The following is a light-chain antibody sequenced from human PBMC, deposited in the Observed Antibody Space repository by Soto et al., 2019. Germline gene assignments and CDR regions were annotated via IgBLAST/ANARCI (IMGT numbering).Light chain of an antibody. V-gene: IGKV3-15*01. CDR2: GAS. CDR3: QQYNNWPPAYT. CDR1: QSVSSN. J-gene: IGKJ2*01. Sequence: EIVMTQSPATLSVSPGERATLSCRASQSVSSNLAWYQQKPGQAPRLLIYGASTRATGIPARFSGSGSGTEFHLTISSLQSEDFAVYYCQQYNNWPPAYTFGQGTKLEIK.